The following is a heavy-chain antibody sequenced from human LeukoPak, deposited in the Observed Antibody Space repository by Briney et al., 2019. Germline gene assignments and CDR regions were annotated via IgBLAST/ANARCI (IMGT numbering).Heavy chain of an antibody. CDR1: GFTFSRNG. J-gene: IGHJ4*02. V-gene: IGHV3-48*04. Sequence: GGSLRLSCAASGFTFSRNGMHWIRQAPGKGLEWVSYISSSGSTIYHADSVKGRFTISRDNAKNSLYLQMNSLRAEDTAVYYCARDGRDYYDSSGYTDFDYWGQGTLVTVSS. CDR3: ARDGRDYYDSSGYTDFDY. D-gene: IGHD3-22*01. CDR2: ISSSGSTI.